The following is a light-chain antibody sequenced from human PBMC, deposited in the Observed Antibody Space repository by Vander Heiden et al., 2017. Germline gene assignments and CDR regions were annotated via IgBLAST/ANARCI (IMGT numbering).Light chain of an antibody. CDR3: HQDDELRLT. CDR2: GAS. J-gene: IGKJ4*01. V-gene: IGKV3-20*01. CDR1: QILSRDF. Sequence: VLTQSPGTRSLSPGQRATLSCRYSQILSRDFLARYQRKPGRSPRLLIYGASNRAADTPDRFSGSGSLTAFTLSISRLVPEDFAVYFCHQDDELRLTFGAGTKVDIK.